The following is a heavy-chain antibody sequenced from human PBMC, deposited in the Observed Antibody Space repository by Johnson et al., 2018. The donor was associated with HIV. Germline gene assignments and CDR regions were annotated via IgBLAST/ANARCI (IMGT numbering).Heavy chain of an antibody. CDR3: ARVQLLADDVFNI. J-gene: IGHJ3*02. CDR2: LTWNGGST. V-gene: IGHV3-20*04. D-gene: IGHD3-10*01. Sequence: MLLVESGGGVVRPGGSLRLSCAASGFTFDDYGMSWVRQAPGKGLEWVSGLTWNGGSTGYADSVEGRFTISRDNAKNTLYLQMDSLGAEDTAVYYCARVQLLADDVFNIWGQGTMVTVSS. CDR1: GFTFDDYG.